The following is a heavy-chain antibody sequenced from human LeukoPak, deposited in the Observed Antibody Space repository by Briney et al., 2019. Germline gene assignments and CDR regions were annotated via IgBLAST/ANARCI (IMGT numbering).Heavy chain of an antibody. D-gene: IGHD3-10*01. CDR1: GFTFSNAW. CDR2: IKSKTDGGTT. J-gene: IGHJ4*02. CDR3: TTVRRFGESTFDY. Sequence: GGSLRLSCAASGFTFSNAWMSWVRQAPGKGLEWVGRIKSKTDGGTTDYAAPVKGRFTISRDDSKNTLYLQMNSLKTEDTAVYYRTTVRRFGESTFDYWGQGTLVTVSS. V-gene: IGHV3-15*01.